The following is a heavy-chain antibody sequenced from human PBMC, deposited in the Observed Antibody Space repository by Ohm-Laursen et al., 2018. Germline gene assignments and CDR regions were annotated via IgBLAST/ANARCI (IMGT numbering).Heavy chain of an antibody. CDR1: GYTFTTYD. CDR3: ARAVRNQLVSDY. CDR2: MNPNSGNT. Sequence: SVKVSCKASGYTFTTYDITWVRQAAGQGPEWMGWMNPNSGNTGYAQKFRDRDTMTSDTSISTAYMELYGLTSEDTAAYYCARAVRNQLVSDYWGQGTLVTVSS. J-gene: IGHJ4*02. V-gene: IGHV1-8*02. D-gene: IGHD1-1*01.